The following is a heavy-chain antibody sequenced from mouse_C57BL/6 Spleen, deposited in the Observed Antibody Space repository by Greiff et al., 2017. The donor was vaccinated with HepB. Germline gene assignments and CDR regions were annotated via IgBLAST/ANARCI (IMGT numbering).Heavy chain of an antibody. CDR3: AAAQAIYAMDY. Sequence: QVQLQQSGAELARPGASVKLSCKASGYTFTSYGISWVKQRTGQGLEWIGEIYPRSGNTYYNEKFKGKATLTADKSSSTAYMELRSLTSEDSAVYFCAAAQAIYAMDYWGQGTSVTVSS. CDR1: GYTFTSYG. V-gene: IGHV1-81*01. D-gene: IGHD3-2*02. J-gene: IGHJ4*01. CDR2: IYPRSGNT.